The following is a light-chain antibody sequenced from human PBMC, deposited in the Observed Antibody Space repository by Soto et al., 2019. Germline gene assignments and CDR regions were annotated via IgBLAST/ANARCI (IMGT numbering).Light chain of an antibody. CDR1: QSVSSGY. J-gene: IGKJ1*01. CDR2: GAS. Sequence: EIVLTQSPGTLSLSPGERATLSCRASQSVSSGYLAWYQQKPGQAPRLLIYGASSRATGIPDRFSGSGSGTDFSLIISRLEPEDFAVFYCQHYGNAPVSFGQGTKVDIK. V-gene: IGKV3-20*01. CDR3: QHYGNAPVS.